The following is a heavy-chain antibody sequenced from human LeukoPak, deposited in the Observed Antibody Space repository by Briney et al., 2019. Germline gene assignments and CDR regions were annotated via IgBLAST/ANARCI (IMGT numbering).Heavy chain of an antibody. V-gene: IGHV5-51*01. J-gene: IGHJ3*02. CDR1: GYSFTSYW. CDR2: IYPGDSDN. CDR3: ARPDYYDSSGYYYVGAFDI. Sequence: LGESLKISCKGSGYSFTSYWIGLVRQMPGKGLEWMGIIYPGDSDNRYSPSFQGQVAISADKSISTAYLQWSSLKASDTAMYYCARPDYYDSSGYYYVGAFDIWGQGTMVTVSS. D-gene: IGHD3-22*01.